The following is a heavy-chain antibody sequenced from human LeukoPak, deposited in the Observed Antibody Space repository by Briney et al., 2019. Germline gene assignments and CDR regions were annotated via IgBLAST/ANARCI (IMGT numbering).Heavy chain of an antibody. CDR2: IYYSGST. CDR3: ARHDHYYDTSGFDY. Sequence: SGTLSLTCTVSGGSISSYYWSWIRQPPGKGLEWIGYIYYSGSTNYNPSLKSRVTMSADMSKNQFSLRLSSVTAADTAVYYCARHDHYYDTSGFDYWGQGTLVTVSS. V-gene: IGHV4-59*08. J-gene: IGHJ4*02. CDR1: GGSISSYY. D-gene: IGHD3-22*01.